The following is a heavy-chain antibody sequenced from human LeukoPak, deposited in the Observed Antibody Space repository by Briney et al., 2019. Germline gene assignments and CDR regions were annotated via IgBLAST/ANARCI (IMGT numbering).Heavy chain of an antibody. CDR1: GYTFTSYA. J-gene: IGHJ5*02. Sequence: ASVKVSCKASGYTFTSYAMHWVRQAPGQGLEWMGWINPNSGGTNYAQKFQGWVTMTRDTSISTAYMELSRLRSDDTAVYYCAREITYYDFWSGYKNNWFDPWGQGTLVTVSS. CDR3: AREITYYDFWSGYKNNWFDP. D-gene: IGHD3-3*01. V-gene: IGHV1-2*04. CDR2: INPNSGGT.